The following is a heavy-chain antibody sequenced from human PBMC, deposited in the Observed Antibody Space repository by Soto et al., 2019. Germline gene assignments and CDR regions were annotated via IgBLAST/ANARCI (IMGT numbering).Heavy chain of an antibody. D-gene: IGHD2-21*01. CDR2: ITTSSAYI. J-gene: IGHJ5*02. Sequence: EVQLVESEGGLVKPGGSLRLSCAASGFTFNTYDMNWVHQAPGKGLEWVSSITTSSAYIYYADSLKGRITISRDNAKNSLFLQMNSLRAEDTAVYYCVRSGTARLLRHSWFDTWGQGTLVTVSS. CDR3: VRSGTARLLRHSWFDT. V-gene: IGHV3-21*01. CDR1: GFTFNTYD.